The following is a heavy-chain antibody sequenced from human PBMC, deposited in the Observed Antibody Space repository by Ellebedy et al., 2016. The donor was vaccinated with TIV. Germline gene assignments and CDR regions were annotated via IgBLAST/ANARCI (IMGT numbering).Heavy chain of an antibody. CDR3: ARGPGYSRGWYRKHFQH. V-gene: IGHV4-39*01. CDR2: ITYSAMT. J-gene: IGHJ1*01. D-gene: IGHD6-19*01. CDR1: GASISRSPDY. Sequence: SETLSLXCTVSGASISRSPDYWAWIRQPPGKGLEWIGSITYSAMTHYTPSLRGRVTISVDTSKNQFSLKLSSVTAADTAVYYCARGPGYSRGWYRKHFQHWGPGTLVTVSS.